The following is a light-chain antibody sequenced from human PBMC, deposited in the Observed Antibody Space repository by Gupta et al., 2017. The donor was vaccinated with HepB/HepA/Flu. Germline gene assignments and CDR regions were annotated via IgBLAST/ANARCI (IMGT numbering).Light chain of an antibody. Sequence: IVLTQSAGTLSLSPGERATLSCRASQSVSSSYLAWYQKKPGQAPRLLIYGASSRATGIPDRFSGSGSGTDFTLTISRLEPEDFAVYYCQQYGSSPQVTFGGGTKVEIK. V-gene: IGKV3-20*01. CDR3: QQYGSSPQVT. CDR1: QSVSSSY. CDR2: GAS. J-gene: IGKJ4*01.